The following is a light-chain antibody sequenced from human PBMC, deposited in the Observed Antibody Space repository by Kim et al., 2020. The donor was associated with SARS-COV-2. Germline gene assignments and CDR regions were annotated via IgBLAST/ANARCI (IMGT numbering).Light chain of an antibody. CDR2: DAS. V-gene: IGKV3D-20*01. CDR1: QSVSSKY. CDR3: QQYGSSPLT. J-gene: IGKJ1*01. Sequence: EILLTQSPATLSLSPGERATLSCGASQSVSSKYLAWYQQRPGLAPRLIIFDASRRATGIPDRFSGSGSGTDFSLTISRLEPEDYAVYYCQQYGSSPLTFGQGTKVDIK.